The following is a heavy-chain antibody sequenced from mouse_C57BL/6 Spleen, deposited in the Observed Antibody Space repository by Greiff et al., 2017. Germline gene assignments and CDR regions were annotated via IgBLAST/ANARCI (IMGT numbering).Heavy chain of an antibody. D-gene: IGHD1-1*01. J-gene: IGHJ1*03. Sequence: QVQLQQSGAELVRPGASMTLSCKASGYTFTDYEMHWVKQTPVHGLEWIGAIDPETGGTAYNQKFKGKAILTADKSSSTAYMELRSLTSEDSAVYYCTRRPTVVATRGYFDVWGTGTTVTVSS. V-gene: IGHV1-15*01. CDR1: GYTFTDYE. CDR3: TRRPTVVATRGYFDV. CDR2: IDPETGGT.